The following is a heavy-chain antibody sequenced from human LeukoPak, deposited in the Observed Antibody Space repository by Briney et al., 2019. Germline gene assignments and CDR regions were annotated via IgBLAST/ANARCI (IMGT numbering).Heavy chain of an antibody. V-gene: IGHV5-51*01. CDR2: IYPGDSDT. CDR3: AYYDTSNYLGMMG. J-gene: IGHJ4*02. Sequence: GESLKISCKGSGYSFTIYWSACVRQMPGKGLEWMGIIYPGDSDTSYSPSFQAHVTISAHKFISTAYLQWNTLNPSHTHIYYCAYYDTSNYLGMMGWGQGTLVTVSS. D-gene: IGHD3-22*01. CDR1: GYSFTIYW.